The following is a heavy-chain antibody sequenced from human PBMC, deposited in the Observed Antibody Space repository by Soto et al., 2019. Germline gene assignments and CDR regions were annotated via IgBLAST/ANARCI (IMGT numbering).Heavy chain of an antibody. CDR2: IYTSGST. J-gene: IGHJ4*02. V-gene: IGHV4-4*07. Sequence: SETLSLTCTVSGGSIISYHWSWIRQPAGKGLEWIGRIYTSGSTKYNSFLKSRVTMSVDTSKNQFSLKLSSVTAADTAVYYCARDASDSSGYYYDYWGQGTLVTVSS. D-gene: IGHD3-22*01. CDR1: GGSIISYH. CDR3: ARDASDSSGYYYDY.